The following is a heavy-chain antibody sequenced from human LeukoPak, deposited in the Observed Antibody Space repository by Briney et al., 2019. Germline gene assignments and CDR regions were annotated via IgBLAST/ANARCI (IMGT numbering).Heavy chain of an antibody. V-gene: IGHV4-34*01. CDR3: ARGTMTTVTYYFDY. CDR1: GGSCSGYY. Sequence: SETLSRTGAGDGGSCSGYYWSWIRQPPGKGLEWIGEINHSGSTNYNPSLKSRVTISVDTSKNQFSLKLSSVTAADTAVYYCARGTMTTVTYYFDYWGQGTLVTVSS. CDR2: INHSGST. D-gene: IGHD4-17*01. J-gene: IGHJ4*02.